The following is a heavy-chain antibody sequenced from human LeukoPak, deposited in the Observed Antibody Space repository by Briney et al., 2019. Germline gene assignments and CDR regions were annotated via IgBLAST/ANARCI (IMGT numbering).Heavy chain of an antibody. CDR2: ISSGGST. V-gene: IGHV3-66*01. D-gene: IGHD3-3*01. Sequence: AGSLRLSCAASGFTVSSNYMSWVRQAPGKGLEWVSVISSGGSTYYADSVKGRFTISRDNSKNTLYLQMNSLRAEDTAVYYCARDLTYYDFWSGYYGHDAFDIWGQGTMVTVSS. CDR3: ARDLTYYDFWSGYYGHDAFDI. J-gene: IGHJ3*02. CDR1: GFTVSSNY.